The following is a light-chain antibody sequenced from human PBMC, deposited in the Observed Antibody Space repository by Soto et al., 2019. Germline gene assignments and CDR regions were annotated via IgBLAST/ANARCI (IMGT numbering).Light chain of an antibody. V-gene: IGLV1-40*01. CDR1: SSNIGENNV. J-gene: IGLJ2*01. CDR2: DNL. CDR3: ESYESSLSGWI. Sequence: QSVLTQPPSVSGAPGQRVTISCTGSSSNIGENNVVCWYQQLPGTAPKLLIYDNLNRPSGVSDRFSASKSGTSASLAITGLQSEDEADYYCESYESSLSGWIFGGGTKLTVL.